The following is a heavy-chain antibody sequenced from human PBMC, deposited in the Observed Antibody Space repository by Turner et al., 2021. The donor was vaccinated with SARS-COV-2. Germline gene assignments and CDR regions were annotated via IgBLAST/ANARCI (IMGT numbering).Heavy chain of an antibody. D-gene: IGHD6-13*01. J-gene: IGHJ4*02. Sequence: QVQLVESGGGVVQPGRSLRPSWAASGFTFSSYAMHWVRQAPGKGLEWVAVISYDGSNKYYTDSVKGRFTISRDNSKNTLYLQMNSLRAEDTAVYYCARESIAAAGRDFDYWGQGTLVTVSS. CDR3: ARESIAAAGRDFDY. CDR1: GFTFSSYA. CDR2: ISYDGSNK. V-gene: IGHV3-30-3*01.